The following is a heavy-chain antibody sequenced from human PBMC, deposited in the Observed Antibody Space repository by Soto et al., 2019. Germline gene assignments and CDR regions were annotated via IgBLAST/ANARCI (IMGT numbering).Heavy chain of an antibody. Sequence: EVQVLESGGGLVQPGGSLRLSCAASGFIFGNFGMNWVRQAPGKGLEWVSGVRSDGDTTYNAEAVEGRFTVFRDTSRHTVYLQMNNLRAEDTAIYYCAKGKGVGATPDGANCWGQGTLVTVSS. CDR3: AKGKGVGATPDGANC. CDR2: VRSDGDTT. V-gene: IGHV3-23*01. D-gene: IGHD1-26*01. CDR1: GFIFGNFG. J-gene: IGHJ4*02.